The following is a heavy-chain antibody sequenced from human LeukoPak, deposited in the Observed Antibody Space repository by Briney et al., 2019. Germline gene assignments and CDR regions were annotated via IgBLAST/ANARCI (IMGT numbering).Heavy chain of an antibody. CDR3: ASTHDSRDY. D-gene: IGHD2-15*01. CDR2: ISYDGSNK. Sequence: PGGSLRLSCAASGFTFSSYAMHWVRQAPGKGLEWVAVISYDGSNKYYADSVKGRFTISRDNSKNTLYLQMNSLRAEDTAVYYCASTHDSRDYWGQGTLVTVSS. CDR1: GFTFSSYA. J-gene: IGHJ4*02. V-gene: IGHV3-30*04.